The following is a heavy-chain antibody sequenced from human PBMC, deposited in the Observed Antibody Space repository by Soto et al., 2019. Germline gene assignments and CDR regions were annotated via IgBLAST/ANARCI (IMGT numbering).Heavy chain of an antibody. Sequence: EVQVLESGGDLVQPGGSLRLSCAASGFTFSNYAMNWVRQAPGKEPEWVSGISAGRSTYYADSVKGRFTISRDNSKSTLFLQMDSLRAEDTALYYCTKVRGDPVWGKGTTVTVSS. CDR1: GFTFSNYA. J-gene: IGHJ6*04. CDR2: ISAGRST. D-gene: IGHD4-17*01. V-gene: IGHV3-23*01. CDR3: TKVRGDPV.